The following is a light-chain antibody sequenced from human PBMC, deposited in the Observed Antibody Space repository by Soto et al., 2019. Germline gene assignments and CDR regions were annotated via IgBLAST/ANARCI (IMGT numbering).Light chain of an antibody. CDR3: SSYTSSSTVV. Sequence: QSALTQPASVSGSPGQSITISCTGTSSDVGGYNSVSWYQQHPGKAPKLMIYDVNNRPSRVSNRFSGSKSGNTASLTISGLQAEDEADDYCSSYTSSSTVVFGGGTKLTVL. CDR1: SSDVGGYNS. CDR2: DVN. J-gene: IGLJ2*01. V-gene: IGLV2-14*01.